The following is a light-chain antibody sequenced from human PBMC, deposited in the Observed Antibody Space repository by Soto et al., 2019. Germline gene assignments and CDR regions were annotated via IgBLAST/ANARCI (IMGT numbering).Light chain of an antibody. J-gene: IGLJ3*02. CDR3: STWDDSLNGWV. CDR1: SSNIGRDT. CDR2: NDD. V-gene: IGLV1-44*01. Sequence: QSVLTQPPSVSGTPGLRVTISCSGGSSNIGRDTVNWYQQVLGTAPKLLMFNDDQRPSGVPDRFSGSRSGTSASLAISGLQSDDEADYFCSTWDDSLNGWVFGGGTKLTVL.